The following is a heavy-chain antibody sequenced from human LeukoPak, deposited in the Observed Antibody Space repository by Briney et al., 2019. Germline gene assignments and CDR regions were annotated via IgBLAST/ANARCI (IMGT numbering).Heavy chain of an antibody. J-gene: IGHJ3*02. Sequence: SETLSLTCTVSGGSISSSSYYWSWIRQPPGKGLEWIGEINHSGSTNYNPSLKSRVTISVDTSKNQFSLKLSSVTAADTAVYYCARVTYYYGSGSFPVGSRANDAFDIWGQGTMVTVSS. CDR1: GGSISSSSYY. CDR3: ARVTYYYGSGSFPVGSRANDAFDI. CDR2: INHSGST. D-gene: IGHD3-10*01. V-gene: IGHV4-39*07.